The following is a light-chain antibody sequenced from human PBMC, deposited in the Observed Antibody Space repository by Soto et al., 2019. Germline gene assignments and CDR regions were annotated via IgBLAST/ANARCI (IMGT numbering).Light chain of an antibody. CDR2: AAS. J-gene: IGKJ4*01. Sequence: DIQLTQSPSFLSASVGDRVTITCRASQGISSYLAWYQQKPGKAPNLLIYAASTLQGGVPSRFSGSGSGTEFTLTISSLQPEDFATYYCQQLNNYPLTFGGGTKVEVE. CDR1: QGISSY. V-gene: IGKV1-9*01. CDR3: QQLNNYPLT.